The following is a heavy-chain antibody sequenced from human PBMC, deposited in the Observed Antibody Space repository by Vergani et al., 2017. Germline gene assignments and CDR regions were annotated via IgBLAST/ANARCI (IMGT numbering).Heavy chain of an antibody. D-gene: IGHD3-10*01. CDR3: VRVPLIRRGSGNYGINNYHGMDV. CDR1: GFTFSNFG. Sequence: QVQLVESAGGVVQPGGSLRLSCAASGFTFSNFGMHWIRQAPGKGLEWLAFIGKDGINTRYRDAVKGRFTVSRDNSKDILYLQMNSLRAEDTAVYFCVRVPLIRRGSGNYGINNYHGMDVWGQGTTVIVSS. CDR2: IGKDGINT. J-gene: IGHJ6*02. V-gene: IGHV3-30*02.